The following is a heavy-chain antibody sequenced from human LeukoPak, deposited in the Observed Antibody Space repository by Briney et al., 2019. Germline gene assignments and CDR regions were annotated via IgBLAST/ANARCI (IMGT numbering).Heavy chain of an antibody. CDR3: ARATTMVRGPASYFDL. Sequence: LRLSCAASGFTFSSYWSWIRQHPGKGLEWIGYIYYSGSTYYNPSLKSRVTISVDTSKNQFSLKLSSVTAADTAVYYCARATTMVRGPASYFDLWGRGTLVTVSS. V-gene: IGHV4-31*02. CDR1: GFTFSSY. CDR2: IYYSGST. J-gene: IGHJ2*01. D-gene: IGHD3-10*01.